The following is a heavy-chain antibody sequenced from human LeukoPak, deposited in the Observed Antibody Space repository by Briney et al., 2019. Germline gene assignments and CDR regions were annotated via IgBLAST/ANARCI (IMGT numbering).Heavy chain of an antibody. J-gene: IGHJ2*01. CDR2: IYHSGTT. V-gene: IGHV4-59*01. CDR1: NGSISTYY. D-gene: IGHD6-19*01. CDR3: ARDSFGSGWCAL. Sequence: SETLSLTCTVSNGSISTYYWSWIRQPLGKRLEWIGHIYHSGTTIYNPTLKSRVTMSVDTSKNQFSLHLTSVTAADTAVYFCARDSFGSGWCALWGRGSLVTVSS.